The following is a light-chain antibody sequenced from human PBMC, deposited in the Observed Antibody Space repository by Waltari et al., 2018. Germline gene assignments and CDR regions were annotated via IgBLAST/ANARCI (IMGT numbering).Light chain of an antibody. J-gene: IGKJ2*01. CDR1: QSPVHSDGNTY. CDR3: MQGSHWPRT. CDR2: KIS. Sequence: DVLTQSPLFVLVSLGQAASMSCWYGQSPVHSDGNTYLNWFHQSPGRSQRRLIYKISRRESGVPDRFSGSGSGTDFTLKISRVEAEDVGVYYCMQGSHWPRTFGQGTKLEI. V-gene: IGKV2-30*02.